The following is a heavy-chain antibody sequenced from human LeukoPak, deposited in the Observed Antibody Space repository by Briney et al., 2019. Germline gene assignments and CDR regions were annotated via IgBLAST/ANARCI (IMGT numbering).Heavy chain of an antibody. D-gene: IGHD6-13*01. CDR2: IYYSGST. Sequence: PGGSLRLSCAASGFTFSDYYMSWIRQPPGKGLEWIGSIYYSGSTYYNPSLKSRVTISVDTSKNQFSLKLSSVTAADTAVYYCARRGAAAGKVDYWGQGTLVTVSS. J-gene: IGHJ4*02. CDR3: ARRGAAAGKVDY. V-gene: IGHV4-39*01. CDR1: GFTFSDYY.